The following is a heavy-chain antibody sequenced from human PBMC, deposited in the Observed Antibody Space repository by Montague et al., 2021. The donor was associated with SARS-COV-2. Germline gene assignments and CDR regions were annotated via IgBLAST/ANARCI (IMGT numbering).Heavy chain of an antibody. Sequence: SETLSLTCTVSGGSISSGTYYWGWVRQPPGKGLEWIGTINYSGKTYYNPSLKSRVTISVDTSKNQFSLKVTSVTAADTAVYYCARPAKWQHSWFFDLWGRGTLVTVSS. CDR1: GGSISSGTYY. CDR2: INYSGKT. D-gene: IGHD1-26*01. V-gene: IGHV4-39*01. CDR3: ARPAKWQHSWFFDL. J-gene: IGHJ2*01.